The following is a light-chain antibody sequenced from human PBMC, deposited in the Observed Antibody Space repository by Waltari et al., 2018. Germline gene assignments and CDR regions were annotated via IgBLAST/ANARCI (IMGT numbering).Light chain of an antibody. CDR2: GAS. CDR3: QQSHTPPWT. CDR1: QNISPY. J-gene: IGKJ1*01. Sequence: DIQMTQSQSSLSAYVGDRVTITCRASQNISPYLNWYQQKPGKVPEVLIYGASSLQGGVPSRFSGGGSWTDFTLTIDSLQPEDLATYYCQQSHTPPWTFGQGTKVEIK. V-gene: IGKV1-39*01.